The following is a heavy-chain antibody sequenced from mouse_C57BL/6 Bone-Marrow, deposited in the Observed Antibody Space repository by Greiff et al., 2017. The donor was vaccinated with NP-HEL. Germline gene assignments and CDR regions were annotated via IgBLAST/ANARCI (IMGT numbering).Heavy chain of an antibody. V-gene: IGHV1-64*01. Sequence: QVQLQQSGAELVKPGASVKLSCKASGYTFTSYWMHWVKQRPGQGLEWIGMIHPNSGSTNYNEKFKSKATLTVDKSSSTAYMQLSSLTSEDSAVYYCARSYGRDYAMDYWGQGTSVTVSS. CDR1: GYTFTSYW. D-gene: IGHD1-1*01. CDR2: IHPNSGST. J-gene: IGHJ4*01. CDR3: ARSYGRDYAMDY.